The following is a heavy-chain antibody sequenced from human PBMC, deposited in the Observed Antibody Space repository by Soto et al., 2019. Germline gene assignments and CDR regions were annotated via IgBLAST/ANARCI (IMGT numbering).Heavy chain of an antibody. V-gene: IGHV3-9*01. J-gene: IGHJ2*01. CDR2: ISWNSGDK. Sequence: GGSLRLSCEASGFIFEDYDMHWVRQPPGKGLQWVSGISWNSGDKDYADSVKGRFTISRDNVKNSLDLQMSSLRVEDTATYYCVKKSCSHTRCYTGWFFDLWGRGTLVTVSS. CDR1: GFIFEDYD. CDR3: VKKSCSHTRCYTGWFFDL. D-gene: IGHD2-15*01.